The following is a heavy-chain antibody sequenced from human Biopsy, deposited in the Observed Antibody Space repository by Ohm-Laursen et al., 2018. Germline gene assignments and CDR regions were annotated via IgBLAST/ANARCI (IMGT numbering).Heavy chain of an antibody. CDR1: GGSISNNNYY. D-gene: IGHD3-22*01. CDR3: VRDYDTSGYYYVS. J-gene: IGHJ5*02. V-gene: IGHV4-39*01. CDR2: IFYRGST. Sequence: SETLSLTCTVSGGSISNNNYYWGWLRQPPGKGLEWIGSIFYRGSTHYKPSLKSRVNISVDTSKNQFSLKLNSVTAADTAVYYCVRDYDTSGYYYVSWGQGTLVTVSS.